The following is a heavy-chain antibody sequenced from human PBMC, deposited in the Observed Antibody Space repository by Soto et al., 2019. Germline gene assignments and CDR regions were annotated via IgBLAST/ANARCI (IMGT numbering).Heavy chain of an antibody. CDR1: GGTFSSYA. J-gene: IGHJ6*02. V-gene: IGHV1-69*13. CDR3: ARSEQPSFGMDV. Sequence: ASVKVSCKASGGTFSSYAISWVRQAPGQGLEWMGGIIPIFGTANYAQKFQGRVTITADESTSTAYMELSSLRSEDTAVYYCARSEQPSFGMDVWGQGTTVTVSS. CDR2: IIPIFGTA. D-gene: IGHD1-1*01.